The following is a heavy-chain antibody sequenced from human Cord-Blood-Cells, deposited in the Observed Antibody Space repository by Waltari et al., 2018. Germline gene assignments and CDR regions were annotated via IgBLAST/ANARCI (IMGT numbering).Heavy chain of an antibody. CDR3: ARHTGQYNWNYEFDY. Sequence: QLQLQESGPGLVKPSETLSLTCTVSGGSISSSSYYWGWIRQPPGKGLEWIGSIYYSGSNYYNPSLKSRVTISVDTSKNQFSLKLSSVTAADTAVYYCARHTGQYNWNYEFDYWGQGTLVTVSS. CDR1: GGSISSSSYY. CDR2: IYYSGSN. D-gene: IGHD1-7*01. J-gene: IGHJ4*02. V-gene: IGHV4-39*01.